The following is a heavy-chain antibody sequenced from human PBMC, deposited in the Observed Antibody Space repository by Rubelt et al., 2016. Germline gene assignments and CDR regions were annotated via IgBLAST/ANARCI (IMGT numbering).Heavy chain of an antibody. CDR3: ARVIGSGRIFGVVNWFDP. D-gene: IGHD3-3*01. J-gene: IGHJ5*02. V-gene: IGHV4-39*07. CDR2: IYYSGST. Sequence: QVQLQQWGAGLLKPSGTLSLTCTVSGGSISSSSYYWGWIRQPPGKGLEWIGSIYYSGSTYYNPSLKGRVTISVDTSKNQVSLKLSSVTAADTAVYYCARVIGSGRIFGVVNWFDPWGQGTLVTVSS. CDR1: GGSISSSSYY.